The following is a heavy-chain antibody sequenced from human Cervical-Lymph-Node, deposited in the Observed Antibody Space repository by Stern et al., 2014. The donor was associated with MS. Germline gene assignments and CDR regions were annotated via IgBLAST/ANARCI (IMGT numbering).Heavy chain of an antibody. CDR2: HFSNHEK. Sequence: QVTLKESGPVLVKPTETLTLTCTVSGFSLSNARMGVSWIRQPPGKALEXLAHHFSNHEKSYSTSLKSRLTISKDTSKSQVVLTMTNMDPVDTATYYCARILFGGGSCYHYYYYYGMDVWGQGTTVTVSS. CDR1: GFSLSNARMG. J-gene: IGHJ6*02. D-gene: IGHD2-15*01. V-gene: IGHV2-26*01. CDR3: ARILFGGGSCYHYYYYYGMDV.